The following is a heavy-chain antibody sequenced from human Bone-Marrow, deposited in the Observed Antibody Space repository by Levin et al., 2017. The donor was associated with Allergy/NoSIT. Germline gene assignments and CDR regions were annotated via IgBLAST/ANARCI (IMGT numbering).Heavy chain of an antibody. CDR2: ISRADTFI. V-gene: IGHV3-21*01. D-gene: IGHD3-22*01. Sequence: GESLKISCAASGFTFSNYNMIWVRQAPGKGLEWVSSISRADTFIYYGDSVKGRFTVSRDNAKNSLYLQMSSLRAEDTAMYYCARDKGEYYDSIPWEFSFDSWGQGTLVTVSS. J-gene: IGHJ4*02. CDR3: ARDKGEYYDSIPWEFSFDS. CDR1: GFTFSNYN.